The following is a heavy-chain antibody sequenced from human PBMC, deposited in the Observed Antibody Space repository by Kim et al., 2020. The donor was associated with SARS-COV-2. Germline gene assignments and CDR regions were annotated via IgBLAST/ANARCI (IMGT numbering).Heavy chain of an antibody. CDR1: GFTFSSYG. V-gene: IGHV3-33*01. D-gene: IGHD6-6*01. CDR3: AREGYSSSSGVFDY. CDR2: IWYDGSNK. Sequence: GGSLRLSCAASGFTFSSYGMHWVRQAPGKGLEWVAVIWYDGSNKYYADSVKGRFTISRDNSKNTLYLQMNSLRAEDTAVYYCAREGYSSSSGVFDYWGQGTLVTVSS. J-gene: IGHJ4*02.